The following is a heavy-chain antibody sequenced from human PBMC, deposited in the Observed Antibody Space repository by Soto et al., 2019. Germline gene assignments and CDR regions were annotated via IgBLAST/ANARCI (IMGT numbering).Heavy chain of an antibody. Sequence: QVQLVESGGGVVQPGRSLRLSCAASGFPFSSYGMHWVRQAPGKGLEWVAVIWYDGSNKYYADSVKGRFTISRDNSKNTLYLQMNSLRAEDTAVYYCARDRYSSGWYSLDYWGQGTLVTVSS. CDR1: GFPFSSYG. J-gene: IGHJ4*02. CDR2: IWYDGSNK. CDR3: ARDRYSSGWYSLDY. V-gene: IGHV3-30*19. D-gene: IGHD6-19*01.